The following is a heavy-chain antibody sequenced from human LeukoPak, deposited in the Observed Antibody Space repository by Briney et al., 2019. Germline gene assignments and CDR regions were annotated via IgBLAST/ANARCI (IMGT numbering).Heavy chain of an antibody. CDR2: ISAYNGNT. V-gene: IGHV1-18*01. CDR1: GYSFTSYG. Sequence: ASVKVSCKASGYSFTSYGITWVRQAPGQGLEWMGWISAYNGNTNYAQLPQGRVTMTTDTSTSTAYMELRSLRSDDTAVYYCARDCDRSGYYCYWGQGTLVTVSS. D-gene: IGHD3-22*01. J-gene: IGHJ4*02. CDR3: ARDCDRSGYYCY.